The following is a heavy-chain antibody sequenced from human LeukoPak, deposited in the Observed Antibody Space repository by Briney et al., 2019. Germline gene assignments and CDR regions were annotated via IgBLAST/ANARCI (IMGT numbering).Heavy chain of an antibody. Sequence: PGGSLRLSCAASGFTFSNYAMSWVRQAPGKGLEGGLAISGGAGSTYYAASVKGRFTVSRDNSKNTLYLRMNSLRAEDTAVYYCAKDRSSTTSCSNYWGQGTLVTVSS. J-gene: IGHJ4*02. CDR1: GFTFSNYA. CDR2: ISGGAGST. V-gene: IGHV3-23*01. D-gene: IGHD2-2*01. CDR3: AKDRSSTTSCSNY.